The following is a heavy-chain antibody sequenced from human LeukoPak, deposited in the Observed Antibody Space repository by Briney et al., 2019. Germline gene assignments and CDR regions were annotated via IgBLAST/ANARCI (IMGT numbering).Heavy chain of an antibody. Sequence: GGSLRLSCTASGFTFSDYAMTWVRQAPGKGLEWVGFIRNKANGGTADYAASVKGRFTISRDDSKTIAYLQMNSLKTEDTAVYFCSRAYSAGWLGINDYWGQGTLVTVSS. CDR1: GFTFSDYA. V-gene: IGHV3-49*04. D-gene: IGHD6-19*01. J-gene: IGHJ4*02. CDR3: SRAYSAGWLGINDY. CDR2: IRNKANGGTA.